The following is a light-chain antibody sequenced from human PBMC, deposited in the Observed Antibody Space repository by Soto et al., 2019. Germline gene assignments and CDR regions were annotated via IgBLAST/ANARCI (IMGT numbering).Light chain of an antibody. J-gene: IGLJ2*01. V-gene: IGLV2-14*03. CDR1: SSDVGGYNS. Sequence: QSALTQPASVSGSPGQSITISCTGTSSDVGGYNSVSWYQQHPGKAPKLMIYDVSNRPSGVSSRFSGSKSGNTASLTISGLQAEDEADYYCSSFRSNTKAVFGGGTKVTVL. CDR2: DVS. CDR3: SSFRSNTKAV.